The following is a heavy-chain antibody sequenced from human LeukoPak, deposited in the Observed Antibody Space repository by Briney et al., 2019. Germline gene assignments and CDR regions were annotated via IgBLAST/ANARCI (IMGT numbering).Heavy chain of an antibody. J-gene: IGHJ6*02. V-gene: IGHV3-30-3*01. Sequence: GGSLRLSCAASGFTFSSYAMHWVRQAPGKGLEWVAVISYDGYNKYYADSVKGRFTISGDNSKNTLFLQMNTLRAEDTAVYYCANCDTSGYRRYYGMDVWGQGTTVTVSS. D-gene: IGHD3-22*01. CDR1: GFTFSSYA. CDR2: ISYDGYNK. CDR3: ANCDTSGYRRYYGMDV.